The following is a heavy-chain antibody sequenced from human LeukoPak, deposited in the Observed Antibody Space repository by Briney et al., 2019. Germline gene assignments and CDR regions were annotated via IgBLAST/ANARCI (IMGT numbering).Heavy chain of an antibody. CDR2: ISAYNGNT. D-gene: IGHD6-19*01. J-gene: IGHJ4*02. CDR3: AKDRSSGWYASLLYFDY. V-gene: IGHV1-18*01. Sequence: ASVKVSCKAPGYTFTSYGISWVRQAPGQGLEWMGWISAYNGNTNYAQKLQGRVTMTTDTSTSTAYMELRSLRSDDTAVYYCAKDRSSGWYASLLYFDYWGQGTLVTVSS. CDR1: GYTFTSYG.